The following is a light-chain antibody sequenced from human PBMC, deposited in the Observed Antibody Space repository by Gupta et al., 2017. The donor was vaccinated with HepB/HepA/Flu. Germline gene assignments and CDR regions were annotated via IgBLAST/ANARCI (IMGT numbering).Light chain of an antibody. V-gene: IGLV3-21*04. Sequence: SYVLTSLPSASVDPAKTARITCGGNNIETKSVHWYQQKPGQAPVLVISYYRERPSGIPERFAGSNAGNTATLTISGVEAGDEADYYCQVWDNYSQHVVCGGGTKLTVL. CDR2: YYR. J-gene: IGLJ3*02. CDR3: QVWDNYSQHVV. CDR1: NIETKS.